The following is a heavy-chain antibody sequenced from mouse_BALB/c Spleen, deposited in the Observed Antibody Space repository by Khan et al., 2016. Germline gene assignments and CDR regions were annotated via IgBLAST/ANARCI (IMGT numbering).Heavy chain of an antibody. CDR3: ARSRGNYGAY. V-gene: IGHV9-2-1*01. Sequence: QIQLVQSGPELKKPGETVKISCKASDYTFPDYSMHWVKQAPGKGLKWMGGINTETGEPTYADDFKGRFAFSLDTSASTAYLQINNLKNEDTATYFCARSRGNYGAYWGQGTLVTVSA. J-gene: IGHJ3*01. CDR2: INTETGEP. D-gene: IGHD2-1*01. CDR1: DYTFPDYS.